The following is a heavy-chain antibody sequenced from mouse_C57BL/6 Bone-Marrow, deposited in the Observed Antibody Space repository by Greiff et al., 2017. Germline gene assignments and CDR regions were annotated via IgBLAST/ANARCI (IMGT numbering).Heavy chain of an antibody. Sequence: VQRVESGAELARPGASVKLSCKASGYTFTSYGISWVKQRTGQGLEWIGEIYPRSGNTYYNEKFKGKATLTADKSSSTAYMELRSLTSEDSAVYFCARERVRYFDVWGTGTTVTVSS. CDR3: ARERVRYFDV. J-gene: IGHJ1*03. CDR1: GYTFTSYG. V-gene: IGHV1-81*01. CDR2: IYPRSGNT. D-gene: IGHD2-13*01.